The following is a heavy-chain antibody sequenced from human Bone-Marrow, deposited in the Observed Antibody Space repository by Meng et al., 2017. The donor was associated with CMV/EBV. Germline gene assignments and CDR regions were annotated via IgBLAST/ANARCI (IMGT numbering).Heavy chain of an antibody. J-gene: IGHJ5*02. Sequence: ASVKVSCKASGYTFTGYYMHWVRQAPGQGLEWMGWINPNSGGTNYAQKFQGRVTMTRDTSISTAYMELSRLRSDDTAVYYCARTFYGGYNWFDPWGQGTRVTVSS. D-gene: IGHD3-10*01. CDR2: INPNSGGT. CDR3: ARTFYGGYNWFDP. CDR1: GYTFTGYY. V-gene: IGHV1-2*02.